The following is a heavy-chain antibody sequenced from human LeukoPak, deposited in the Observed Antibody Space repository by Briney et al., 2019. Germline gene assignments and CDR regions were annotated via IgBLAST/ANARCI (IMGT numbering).Heavy chain of an antibody. D-gene: IGHD2-2*01. Sequence: GGSLRLSCAASGFTISGFDIHWVRQASGKGLEWVGRIKAESDATAVAASVKGRFTISRDDSKNTAYLQMSSLKTEDTAVCYCARRDCSSFKCYSFDYWGQGTLVTVSS. J-gene: IGHJ4*02. CDR3: ARRDCSSFKCYSFDY. CDR2: IKAESDAT. V-gene: IGHV3-73*01. CDR1: GFTISGFD.